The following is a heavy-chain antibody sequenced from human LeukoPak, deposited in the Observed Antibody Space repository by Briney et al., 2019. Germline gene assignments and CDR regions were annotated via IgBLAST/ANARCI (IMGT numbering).Heavy chain of an antibody. Sequence: GGSLRLSCAASGFSFTSFWIHWVRQVPGRGLAWVSYVTYDGSTTIYADSVKGRFTIFRDNAYNTVYLQMNSLRAEDTAIYYCARASDGWSIDYWGQGTLVTVSS. CDR1: GFSFTSFW. J-gene: IGHJ4*02. D-gene: IGHD5-24*01. CDR2: VTYDGSTT. V-gene: IGHV3-74*01. CDR3: ARASDGWSIDY.